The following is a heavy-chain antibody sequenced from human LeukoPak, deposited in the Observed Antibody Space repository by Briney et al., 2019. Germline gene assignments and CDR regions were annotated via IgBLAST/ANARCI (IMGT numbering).Heavy chain of an antibody. V-gene: IGHV3-49*04. CDR1: GFTFGDYA. J-gene: IGHJ4*02. CDR3: TRDYCSSTSCSGIDY. D-gene: IGHD2-2*01. Sequence: HPGGSLRLSCTASGFTFGDYAMSWVRQAPGKGLEWVGFIRSKAYGGTTEYAASVKGRFTISRDDSKSIAYLQMNSLKTEDTAVYYCTRDYCSSTSCSGIDYWGQGTLVTVSS. CDR2: IRSKAYGGTT.